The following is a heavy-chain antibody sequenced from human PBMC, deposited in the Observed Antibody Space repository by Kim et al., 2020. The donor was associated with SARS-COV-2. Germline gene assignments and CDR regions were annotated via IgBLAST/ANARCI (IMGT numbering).Heavy chain of an antibody. V-gene: IGHV3-48*01. D-gene: IGHD3-9*01. CDR1: GFSFSGYS. CDR3: ARDKDWAFDY. Sequence: GGPLRLSCAASGFSFSGYSMNWVRQAPGKGLEWISYIGGDSSAIYYADSVRGRFTISRDNAQNSLYLQMNSLTAEDTAVYYCARDKDWAFDYWGQGTLVTVSS. CDR2: IGGDSSAI. J-gene: IGHJ4*02.